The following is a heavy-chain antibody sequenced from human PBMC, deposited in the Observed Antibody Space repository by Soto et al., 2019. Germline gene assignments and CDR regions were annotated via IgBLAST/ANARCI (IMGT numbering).Heavy chain of an antibody. V-gene: IGHV3-66*01. CDR3: ATDTHSGWRSDW. CDR2: IYSDGTT. CDR1: GFSVSDNY. J-gene: IGHJ4*02. Sequence: EVQLVESGGGLVQAGGSLRLSCAPFGFSVSDNYMTWVRQGPGKGLEWISVIYSDGTTYHADSVKDRFIASSDNSQNTFYLQMNHLRVEDKSVYYCATDTHSGWRSDWRGQGTLVTVAS. D-gene: IGHD6-19*01.